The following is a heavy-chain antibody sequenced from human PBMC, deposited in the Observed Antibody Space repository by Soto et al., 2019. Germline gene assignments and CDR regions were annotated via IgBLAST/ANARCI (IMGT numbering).Heavy chain of an antibody. Sequence: PGGSLRLSCAASGFTFSSHAMNWVRQAPGKGLEWVSTSGSGGSTYYADSVKGRFTISRDNSKNTLYLQMNSLRAEDTAVYYCAKIPGDEWLRYYFDYWGQGTLVTVSS. CDR1: GFTFSSHA. D-gene: IGHD5-12*01. CDR3: AKIPGDEWLRYYFDY. CDR2: SGSGGST. J-gene: IGHJ4*02. V-gene: IGHV3-23*01.